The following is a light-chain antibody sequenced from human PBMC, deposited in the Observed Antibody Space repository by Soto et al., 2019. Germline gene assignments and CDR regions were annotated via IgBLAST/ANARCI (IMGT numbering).Light chain of an antibody. CDR1: SSDIGVYNY. J-gene: IGLJ2*01. CDR3: CSFTVTSTFV. V-gene: IGLV2-11*01. Sequence: QSVLTQPRSVSGSLGQSVTISCTGTSSDIGVYNYVSWYQQHPDKTPKLMIFDVNKRPSGVPDRFSGFKSGNTASLTISGLQAEDEADYYCCSFTVTSTFVFGGGTKVTVL. CDR2: DVN.